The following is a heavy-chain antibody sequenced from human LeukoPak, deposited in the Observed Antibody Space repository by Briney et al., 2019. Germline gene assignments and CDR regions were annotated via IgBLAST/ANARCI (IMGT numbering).Heavy chain of an antibody. J-gene: IGHJ4*02. CDR2: VRSKADSYAT. V-gene: IGHV3-73*01. Sequence: GGSLKLSCVASGFTFSGSAIHWVRQASGKGLEWVGRVRSKADSYATAYTASMKGRFVISRDDSKNTAYLQMNSLKTEDTAVYYCAKDKGGSYYPAYFDYWGQGTLVTVSS. D-gene: IGHD1-26*01. CDR3: AKDKGGSYYPAYFDY. CDR1: GFTFSGSA.